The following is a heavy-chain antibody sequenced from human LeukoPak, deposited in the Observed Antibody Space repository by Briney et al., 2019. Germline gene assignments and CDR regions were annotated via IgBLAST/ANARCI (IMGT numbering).Heavy chain of an antibody. Sequence: GGSLRLSCAASGFTFSHYWMAWVRQAPGKGPEWVANVKQDESSKFYADSVKGRFTISRDNAENSLYLQMNSLRAEDTAVYYCARGSEGYCSGGGCYYGMDVWGQGTTVTVSS. V-gene: IGHV3-7*01. CDR1: GFTFSHYW. CDR2: VKQDESSK. D-gene: IGHD2-15*01. CDR3: ARGSEGYCSGGGCYYGMDV. J-gene: IGHJ6*01.